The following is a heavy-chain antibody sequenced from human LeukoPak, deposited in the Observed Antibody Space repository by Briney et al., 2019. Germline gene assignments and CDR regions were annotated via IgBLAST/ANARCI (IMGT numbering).Heavy chain of an antibody. CDR3: ARDRYCSGGSCYPFVDYGMDV. Sequence: PGGSLRLSCAASGFTVSSNYRSWVRQAPGKGLEWVSVIYSGGSTYYADSVKGRFTISRDNSKNTLYLQMNSLRAEDTAVYYCARDRYCSGGSCYPFVDYGMDVWGQGTTVTVSS. CDR1: GFTVSSNY. J-gene: IGHJ6*02. D-gene: IGHD2-15*01. V-gene: IGHV3-66*01. CDR2: IYSGGST.